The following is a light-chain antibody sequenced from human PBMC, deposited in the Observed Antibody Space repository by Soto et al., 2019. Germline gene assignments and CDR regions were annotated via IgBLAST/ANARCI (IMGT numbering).Light chain of an antibody. CDR3: QQYFTPRYT. CDR2: GAS. CDR1: QTVRDAS. V-gene: IGKV3-20*01. Sequence: VLTQSPGALSVSPGERATLSCRASQTVRDASIAWYQQKPGQAPRLLIYGASIRATGITSRFSGSGSGTDFTLTISRLEPEDSAVYYGQQYFTPRYTFGQGTKLEIK. J-gene: IGKJ2*01.